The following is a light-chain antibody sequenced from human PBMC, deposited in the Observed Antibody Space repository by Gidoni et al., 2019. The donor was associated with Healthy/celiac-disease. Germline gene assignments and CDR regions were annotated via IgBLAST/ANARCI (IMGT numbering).Light chain of an antibody. Sequence: DIQMTQSPSSLSASVGDRVTITCRASQSISSYLNWYQQKPGKAPKLLIYAASSLQSGVPSRLSGSGSGTDFTITISSLQPEDFATYYCQQSYSTPITFGQGTRLEIK. CDR1: QSISSY. J-gene: IGKJ5*01. CDR2: AAS. V-gene: IGKV1-39*01. CDR3: QQSYSTPIT.